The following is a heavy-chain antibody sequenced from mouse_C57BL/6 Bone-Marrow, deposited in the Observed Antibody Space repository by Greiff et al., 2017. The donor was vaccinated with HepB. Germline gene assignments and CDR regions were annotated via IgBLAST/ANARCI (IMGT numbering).Heavy chain of an antibody. CDR2: IYPRSGNT. Sequence: VKLQESGAELARPGASVKLSCKASGYTFTSYGISWVKQRTGQGLEWIGEIYPRSGNTYYNEKFKGKATLTADKSSSTAYMELRSLTSEDSAVYFCARRYYGREAMDYWGQGTSVTVSS. J-gene: IGHJ4*01. V-gene: IGHV1-81*01. D-gene: IGHD1-1*01. CDR3: ARRYYGREAMDY. CDR1: GYTFTSYG.